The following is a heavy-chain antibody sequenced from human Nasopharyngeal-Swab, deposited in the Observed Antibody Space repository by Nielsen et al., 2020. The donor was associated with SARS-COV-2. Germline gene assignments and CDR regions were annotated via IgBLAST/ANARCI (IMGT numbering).Heavy chain of an antibody. CDR2: INHSGGST. V-gene: IGHV1-46*01. CDR1: GYTFTSYY. CDR3: ARVYCSSTSCFYGMDV. J-gene: IGHJ6*02. D-gene: IGHD2-2*01. Sequence: ASVKVSCKASGYTFTSYYMHWVRQAPGQGLEWMGIINHSGGSTSYAQKFQGRVTMTRDTSTSTVYMELSSLRSEDTAVYYCARVYCSSTSCFYGMDVWGQGTTVTVSS.